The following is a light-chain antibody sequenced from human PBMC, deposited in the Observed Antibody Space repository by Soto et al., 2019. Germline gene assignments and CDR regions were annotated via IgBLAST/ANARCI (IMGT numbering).Light chain of an antibody. J-gene: IGKJ5*01. Sequence: IMMTQSPATLSVSPGERATLSCRASRSVSSNLAWYQQKPGQAPRLLIYGASTRATGIPARFSGSGSGTEFTLTISNLQSEHFAIYYCQQYNNWPITFGQGTRLEIK. CDR1: RSVSSN. CDR2: GAS. V-gene: IGKV3-15*01. CDR3: QQYNNWPIT.